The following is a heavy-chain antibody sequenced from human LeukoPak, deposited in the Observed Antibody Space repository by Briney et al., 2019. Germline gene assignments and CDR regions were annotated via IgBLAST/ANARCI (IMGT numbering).Heavy chain of an antibody. CDR1: GFRFSSCE. CDR3: ARETRSGSAYYLDY. D-gene: IGHD1-26*01. Sequence: GGSLRLSCAASGFRFSSCEMNWVRQAPGKGLEWVSQISSSATTIYYADSVKGRFTISRDNAKNSLFLQMNSLRVGDTALYFCARETRSGSAYYLDYWGQGTLVTVSS. J-gene: IGHJ4*02. V-gene: IGHV3-48*03. CDR2: ISSSATTI.